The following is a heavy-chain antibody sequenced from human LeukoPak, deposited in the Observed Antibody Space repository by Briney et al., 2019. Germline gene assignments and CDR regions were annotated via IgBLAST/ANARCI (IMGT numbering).Heavy chain of an antibody. V-gene: IGHV1-69*06. J-gene: IGHJ4*02. D-gene: IGHD3-10*01. CDR1: GGTFSSYA. CDR3: ASRYGSGSYYNADFDY. CDR2: IIPIFGTA. Sequence: VASVKVSCKASGGTFSSYAISWVRQAPGQGLEWMGGIIPIFGTANYAQKFQGRVTITADKSTSTAYMELSSLRSEDTAVYCCASRYGSGSYYNADFDYWGQGTLVTVSS.